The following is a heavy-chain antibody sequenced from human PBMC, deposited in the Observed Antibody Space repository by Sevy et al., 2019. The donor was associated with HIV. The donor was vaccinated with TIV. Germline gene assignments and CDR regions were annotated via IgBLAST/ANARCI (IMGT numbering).Heavy chain of an antibody. D-gene: IGHD3-3*01. J-gene: IGHJ6*02. CDR2: LNPNSGGT. V-gene: IGHV1-2*02. CDR1: GYTFTGYY. Sequence: ASVKVSCKASGYTFTGYYMHWVRQAPGQGLEWMGWLNPNSGGTNYAQKFQGRVTMTRDTTISTAYMELGRLRSDDTAVYYCARDDFWSGYYLYYGMDVWGQGTTVTVSS. CDR3: ARDDFWSGYYLYYGMDV.